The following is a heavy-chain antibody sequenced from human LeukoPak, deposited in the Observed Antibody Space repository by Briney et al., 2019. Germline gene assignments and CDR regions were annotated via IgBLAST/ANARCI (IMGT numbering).Heavy chain of an antibody. CDR3: AREDVVVVAATGANWFDP. CDR2: IIPILGIA. Sequence: ASVKVSCKASGGTFSSYAISWVRQAPGQGLEWMGRIIPILGIANYEQKFQGRVTITADKSTSTAYMELSSLRSEDTAVYYCAREDVVVVAATGANWFDPWGQGTLVTVSS. D-gene: IGHD2-15*01. V-gene: IGHV1-69*04. CDR1: GGTFSSYA. J-gene: IGHJ5*02.